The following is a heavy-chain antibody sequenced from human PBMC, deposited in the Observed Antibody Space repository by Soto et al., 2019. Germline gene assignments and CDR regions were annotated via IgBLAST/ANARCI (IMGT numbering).Heavy chain of an antibody. CDR2: ISSSSSYI. V-gene: IGHV3-21*01. CDR3: ARDHYDFWSGYYGFDP. Sequence: PGGSLRLSCAASGFTFSSYSMNWVRQAPGRGLEWVSSISSSSSYIYYADSVKGRFTISRDNAKNSLYLQMNSLRAEDTAVYYCARDHYDFWSGYYGFDPWGQGTLVTVSS. CDR1: GFTFSSYS. J-gene: IGHJ5*02. D-gene: IGHD3-3*01.